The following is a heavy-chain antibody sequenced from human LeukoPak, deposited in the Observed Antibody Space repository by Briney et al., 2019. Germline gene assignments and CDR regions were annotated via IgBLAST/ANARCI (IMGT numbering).Heavy chain of an antibody. CDR1: GVTVSNNY. V-gene: IGHV3-21*01. D-gene: IGHD3-10*01. CDR3: ARDDYYGSGSYYNVGGMDV. Sequence: PGGSLRLSCAASGVTVSNNYMSWVRQAPGKGLEWVSSISSSSSYIYYADSVKGRFTISRDNAKNSLYLQMNSLRAEDTAVYYCARDDYYGSGSYYNVGGMDVWGQGTTVTVSS. J-gene: IGHJ6*02. CDR2: ISSSSSYI.